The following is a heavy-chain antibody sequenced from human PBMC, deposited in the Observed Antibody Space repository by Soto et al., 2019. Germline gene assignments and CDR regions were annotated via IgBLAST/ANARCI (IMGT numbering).Heavy chain of an antibody. V-gene: IGHV3-11*01. D-gene: IGHD3-10*01. Sequence: PGGSLRLSCAASGFTFSDYYMSWIRQAPGKGLEWVSYISNSGRTIYYADSVKGRFTISRDNAKNSLYLQMNSLRAEDTAVYYCAKDSRSTPMVVPSFHYWGQEPLVNAS. CDR1: GFTFSDYY. CDR3: AKDSRSTPMVVPSFHY. CDR2: ISNSGRTI. J-gene: IGHJ4*02.